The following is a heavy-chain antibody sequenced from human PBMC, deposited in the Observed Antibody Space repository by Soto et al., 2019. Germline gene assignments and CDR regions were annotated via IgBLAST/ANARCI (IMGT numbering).Heavy chain of an antibody. CDR3: ARQYVVATNFDY. V-gene: IGHV4-39*01. D-gene: IGHD5-12*01. J-gene: IGHJ4*02. CDR2: IYYSGST. Sequence: QLQLQESGPGLVKPSETLSLTCTVSGGSISSSSYYWGWIRQPPGKGLEWIGSIYYSGSTYYNPSLRSRVTIAVDTSKNQFSLKLSSVTAADTAVYYCARQYVVATNFDYWGQGTLVTVSS. CDR1: GGSISSSSYY.